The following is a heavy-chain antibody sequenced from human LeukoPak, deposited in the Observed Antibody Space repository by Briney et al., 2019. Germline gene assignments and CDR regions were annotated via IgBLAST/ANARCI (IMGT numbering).Heavy chain of an antibody. D-gene: IGHD3-22*01. CDR2: ISNSGTMI. CDR3: ARDRYYDSSGYKREFDY. V-gene: IGHV3-11*04. J-gene: IGHJ4*02. CDR1: GFTFSDYY. Sequence: GGSLRLSCAASGFTFSDYYMSWIRQAPGKGLEWISYISNSGTMIYYRDSVKGRFTVSRDNAQNSLYLQMNSLRAEDTAVYYCARDRYYDSSGYKREFDYWGQGTLVTVSS.